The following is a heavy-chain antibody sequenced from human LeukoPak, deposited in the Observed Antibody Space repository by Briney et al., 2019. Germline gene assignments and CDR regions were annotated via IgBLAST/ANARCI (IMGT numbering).Heavy chain of an antibody. J-gene: IGHJ4*02. CDR2: ISSSGSTI. CDR1: GFTFSDYY. Sequence: GGSLRLSCAASGFTFSDYYMSWIRQAPGKGLEWVSYISSSGSTIYYADSVKGRFTISRDNAKNSLYLKMNSLRAEDTAVYYCARYYDFWSGYSQFDYWGQGTLVTVSS. V-gene: IGHV3-11*04. D-gene: IGHD3-3*01. CDR3: ARYYDFWSGYSQFDY.